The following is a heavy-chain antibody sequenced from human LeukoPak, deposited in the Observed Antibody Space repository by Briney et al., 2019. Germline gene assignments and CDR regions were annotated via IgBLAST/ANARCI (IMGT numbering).Heavy chain of an antibody. CDR2: IYHSGST. D-gene: IGHD3-22*01. CDR3: ASRGSVSSGYYSRDY. Sequence: PSGTLSLTCAVSGGSISSSNWWSWVRQPPGQGLEWIGEIYHSGSTNYNPSLKSRVTISVDKSKNQFSLKLSSVTAADTAVYYCASRGSVSSGYYSRDYWGQGTLVTVSS. CDR1: GGSISSSNW. V-gene: IGHV4-4*02. J-gene: IGHJ4*02.